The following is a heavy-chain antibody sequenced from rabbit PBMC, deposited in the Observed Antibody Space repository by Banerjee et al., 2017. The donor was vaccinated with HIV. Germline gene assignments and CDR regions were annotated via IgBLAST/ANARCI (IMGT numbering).Heavy chain of an antibody. D-gene: IGHD4-1*01. CDR3: ARDLAGVIGWNFNL. J-gene: IGHJ4*01. V-gene: IGHV1S45*01. CDR1: GFDFSSYG. Sequence: QEQLVESGGGLVQPGGSLKLSCKASGFDFSSYGVSWVRQAPGKGLEWIACIDTSNGNTCYASWAKGRFTISKTSSTTVTLQMTSLTAADTATYFCARDLAGVIGWNFNLWGQGTLVTVS. CDR2: IDTSNGNT.